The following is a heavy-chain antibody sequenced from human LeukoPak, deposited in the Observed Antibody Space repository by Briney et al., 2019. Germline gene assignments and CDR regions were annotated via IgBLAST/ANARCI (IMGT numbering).Heavy chain of an antibody. Sequence: GGSVTLSCAACGFTFYDYYMSWIRQAPGKGWVGVSYISSSGSNIYYADSVKGRFTISRDNAKNSLYLQMNSLRAEDTAVYYCAREPPILRWLQQLDYWGQGTLVTVSP. CDR3: AREPPILRWLQQLDY. D-gene: IGHD5-24*01. V-gene: IGHV3-11*04. CDR1: GFTFYDYY. J-gene: IGHJ4*02. CDR2: ISSSGSNI.